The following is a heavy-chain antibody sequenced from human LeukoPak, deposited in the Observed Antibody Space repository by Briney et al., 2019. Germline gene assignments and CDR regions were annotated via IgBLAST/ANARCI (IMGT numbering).Heavy chain of an antibody. Sequence: GSLRLSCAASGFTFSSYSMNWVRQAPGKGLEWVSSISSSSSYIYYADSVKGRFTISRDNAKNSLYLQMNSLRDEDTAVYYCARVGYYESSGYYSRPTYYYYGMDVWGQGTMVRVSS. CDR2: ISSSSSYI. CDR3: ARVGYYESSGYYSRPTYYYYGMDV. J-gene: IGHJ6*02. D-gene: IGHD3-22*01. V-gene: IGHV3-21*01. CDR1: GFTFSSYS.